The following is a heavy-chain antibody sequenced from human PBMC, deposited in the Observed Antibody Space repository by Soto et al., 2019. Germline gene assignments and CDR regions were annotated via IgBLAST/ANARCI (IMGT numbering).Heavy chain of an antibody. V-gene: IGHV4-4*02. CDR2: MYLSGSN. D-gene: IGHD1-26*01. CDR3: ARDGIHSGSYYYYYGMDV. Sequence: SQTRSLPCAVSAGATSSSNRRGCGRRPPWKALEWIGEMYLSGSNSYKPSLKSRVIISVDKSQNQLYLKLSSVTAADTAVYYCARDGIHSGSYYYYYGMDVWRQGTPVT. J-gene: IGHJ6*01. CDR1: AGATSSSNR.